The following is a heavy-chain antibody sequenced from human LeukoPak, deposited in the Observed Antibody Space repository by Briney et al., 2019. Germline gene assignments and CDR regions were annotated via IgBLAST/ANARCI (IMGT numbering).Heavy chain of an antibody. Sequence: SETLSLTCTVSGGSISGSSYYWGWIRQPPGKGLEWIGSIYYSGSTYYNPSLKSRVTISVDTSKNQFSLKLNSVTATDTAVYYCARRTSRFVDYWGQGTLVTVSS. CDR3: ARRTSRFVDY. V-gene: IGHV4-39*01. D-gene: IGHD3-16*01. J-gene: IGHJ4*02. CDR2: IYYSGST. CDR1: GGSISGSSYY.